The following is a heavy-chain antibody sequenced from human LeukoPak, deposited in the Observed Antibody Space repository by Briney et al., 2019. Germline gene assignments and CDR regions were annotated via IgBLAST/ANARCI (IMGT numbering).Heavy chain of an antibody. Sequence: PGGSLRLSCAASGFTFSSYSMNWVRQAPGKGLEWVSYISSSSSTIYYADSVKGRFTISRDNAKNSLYLQMNSLRAEDTAVYYCARVIMVRGVSSGDWFDPWGQGTLVTVSS. CDR1: GFTFSSYS. CDR2: ISSSSSTI. J-gene: IGHJ5*02. V-gene: IGHV3-48*04. D-gene: IGHD3-10*01. CDR3: ARVIMVRGVSSGDWFDP.